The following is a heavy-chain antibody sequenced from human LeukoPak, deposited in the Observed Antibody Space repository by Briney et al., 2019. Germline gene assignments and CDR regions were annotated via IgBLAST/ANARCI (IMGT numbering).Heavy chain of an antibody. D-gene: IGHD3-22*01. J-gene: IGHJ3*02. CDR1: GVSISSSY. Sequence: SEILSLTCSVSGVSISSSYWSWIRQPPGKRLEWIGFIHQNGNTNYNPSLKSRVTMSVDTSKNQFSLQMRSVTAADTAVYYCARGYYDSSGYSNAFDIWGQGTMVAV. V-gene: IGHV4-59*01. CDR3: ARGYYDSSGYSNAFDI. CDR2: IHQNGNT.